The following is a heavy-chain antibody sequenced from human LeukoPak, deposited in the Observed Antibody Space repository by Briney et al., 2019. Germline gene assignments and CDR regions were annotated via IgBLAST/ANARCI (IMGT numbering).Heavy chain of an antibody. CDR3: AKDKIAVAGTAFDY. CDR1: GFSLSSYS. J-gene: IGHJ4*02. Sequence: PGGSLRLSCAASGFSLSSYSMSWVRQAPGKGLEWVSAISGSGGSTYYADSVKGRFTISRDNSKNTLYLQMNSLRAEDTAVYYCAKDKIAVAGTAFDYWGQGTLVTVSS. D-gene: IGHD6-19*01. CDR2: ISGSGGST. V-gene: IGHV3-23*01.